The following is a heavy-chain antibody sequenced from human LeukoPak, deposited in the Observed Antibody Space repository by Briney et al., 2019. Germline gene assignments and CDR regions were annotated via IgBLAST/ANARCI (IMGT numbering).Heavy chain of an antibody. Sequence: GASVKVSCKASGYTFTSYGISWVRQAPGQGLEWMGWISAYNGNTNYAQKLQGRVTMTTDTSTSTAYMELRSLRSDDTAVYNCASSPRGIVGAPQLDFDYWGQGTLVTVSS. J-gene: IGHJ4*02. CDR2: ISAYNGNT. D-gene: IGHD1-26*01. CDR3: ASSPRGIVGAPQLDFDY. V-gene: IGHV1-18*01. CDR1: GYTFTSYG.